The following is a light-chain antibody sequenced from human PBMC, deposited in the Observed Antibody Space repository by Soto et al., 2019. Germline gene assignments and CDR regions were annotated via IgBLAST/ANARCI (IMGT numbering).Light chain of an antibody. J-gene: IGKJ4*01. V-gene: IGKV1-12*01. CDR3: QQANNFSPT. CDR1: QGISSW. CDR2: AAS. Sequence: DIPMPQSPSSVSASVVNRVTITCRASQGISSWLAWYQQKPGKAPKLLIYAASSVQSGATSRFSGSESGTDFTLTISSLQPEALATYYCQQANNFSPTFGGGTRVEIK.